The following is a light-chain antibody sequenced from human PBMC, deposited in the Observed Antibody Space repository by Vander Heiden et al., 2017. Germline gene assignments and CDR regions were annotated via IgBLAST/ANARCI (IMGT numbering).Light chain of an antibody. V-gene: IGKV3-11*01. CDR3: QQRSNWPPGLT. CDR1: QSVSSH. CDR2: DAS. Sequence: EIVLTQSPATVSLSPWESATLSCRASQSVSSHLDWYQQKPGQAPRLLIYDASTRATGIPARFSGSGSGTDFTLTISSLEPEDFAVYYCQQRSNWPPGLTFGGGTKVEIK. J-gene: IGKJ4*01.